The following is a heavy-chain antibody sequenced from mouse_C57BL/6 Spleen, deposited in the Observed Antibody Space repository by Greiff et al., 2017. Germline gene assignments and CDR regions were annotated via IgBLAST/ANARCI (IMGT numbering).Heavy chain of an antibody. V-gene: IGHV1-55*01. J-gene: IGHJ4*01. CDR3: ARGIYYYGSSYEGIYAMDY. CDR1: GYTFTSYW. CDR2: IYPGSGST. Sequence: VQLQQSGAELVKPGASVKMSCKASGYTFTSYWITWVKQRPGQGLEWIGDIYPGSGSTNYNEKFKSKATLTVDTSSSTVYMQLSSLTSEDSAVYYCARGIYYYGSSYEGIYAMDYWGQGTSVTVSS. D-gene: IGHD1-1*01.